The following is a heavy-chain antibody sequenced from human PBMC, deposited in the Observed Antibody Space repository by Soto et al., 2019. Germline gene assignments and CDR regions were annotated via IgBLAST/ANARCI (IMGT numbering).Heavy chain of an antibody. V-gene: IGHV3-15*01. Sequence: PGGSLRLSCAASGFTFSNAWMSWVRQAPGKGLEWVGRIKSKTDGGTTDYAAPVKGRFTISRDDSKNTLYLQMNSLKTEDTAVYYCTARRGGCSSTSCYVYYYYYMDVWGKGTTVTVSS. CDR1: GFTFSNAW. D-gene: IGHD2-2*01. CDR2: IKSKTDGGTT. CDR3: TARRGGCSSTSCYVYYYYYMDV. J-gene: IGHJ6*03.